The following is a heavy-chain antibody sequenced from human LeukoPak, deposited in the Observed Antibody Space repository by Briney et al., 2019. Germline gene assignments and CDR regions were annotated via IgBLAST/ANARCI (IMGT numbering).Heavy chain of an antibody. D-gene: IGHD3-16*01. CDR2: SGTDGDT. CDR1: GFTFSSYA. V-gene: IGHV3-23*01. Sequence: GGSLRLSCAASGFTFSSYAMNWVRQAPGKGLEWVSASGTDGDTYYADSVKGRFTISRDNSKNTLYLQMNSLRAEDTAVYYCAKDDSLAAHDYWGQGTLVTVSS. CDR3: AKDDSLAAHDY. J-gene: IGHJ4*02.